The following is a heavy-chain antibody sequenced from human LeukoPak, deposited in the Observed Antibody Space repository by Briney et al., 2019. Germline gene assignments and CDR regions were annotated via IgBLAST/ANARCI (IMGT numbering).Heavy chain of an antibody. CDR2: INNDGNRI. CDR1: GFTVSNSW. D-gene: IGHD7-27*01. Sequence: GGSLRLSCAASGFTVSNSWMFWVRQAPGKGLMYVSEINNDGNRIKYVDSVKGRFTISRDGAKNTLFLQMNSLRDDDTAMYYCARGGLPGGFDYWGQGILVTVSS. J-gene: IGHJ4*02. CDR3: ARGGLPGGFDY. V-gene: IGHV3-74*03.